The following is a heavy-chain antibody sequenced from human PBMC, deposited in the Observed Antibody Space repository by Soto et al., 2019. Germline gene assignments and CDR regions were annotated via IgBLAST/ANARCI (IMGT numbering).Heavy chain of an antibody. Sequence: EVQVLESGGGLVQPGGSLRLSCAASGFTFSSYAMSWVRQAPGQGLEWVSAISGSGSNPYYADSVKGRFTISRDNSKNTLYLQMNSLRAEDIALYYCAKTASTTIRVAFDHWGQGTLVTVSS. D-gene: IGHD1-1*01. CDR3: AKTASTTIRVAFDH. CDR2: ISGSGSNP. V-gene: IGHV3-23*01. J-gene: IGHJ4*02. CDR1: GFTFSSYA.